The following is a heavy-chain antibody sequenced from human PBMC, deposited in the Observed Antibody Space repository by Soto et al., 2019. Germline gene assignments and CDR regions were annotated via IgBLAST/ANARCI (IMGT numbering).Heavy chain of an antibody. CDR3: ARHRVYAFKHNYYYYYMDV. J-gene: IGHJ6*03. CDR1: GGSISSYY. D-gene: IGHD3-3*01. V-gene: IGHV4-59*08. Sequence: QVQLQESGPGLVKPSETLSLTCTVSGGSISSYYWSWIRQPPGKGLEWIGYIYYSGSTNYNPSLKSRVTVSVDTSKNQFSLKRSSVTAADTAVYYCARHRVYAFKHNYYYYYMDVWGKGTTVTVSS. CDR2: IYYSGST.